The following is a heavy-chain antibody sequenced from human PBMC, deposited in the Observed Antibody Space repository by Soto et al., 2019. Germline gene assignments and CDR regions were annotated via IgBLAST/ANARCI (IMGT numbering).Heavy chain of an antibody. V-gene: IGHV1-8*01. CDR3: ARGLNWNYRLNYYYGMDV. D-gene: IGHD1-7*01. J-gene: IGHJ6*02. CDR1: GYTFTSYD. Sequence: GASVKVSCKASGYTFTSYDINWVRQATGQGLEWMGWMNPNSGNTGYAQKFQGRVTMTRNTSISTAYMELSSLRSEDTAVYYCARGLNWNYRLNYYYGMDVWGQGTTVTVSS. CDR2: MNPNSGNT.